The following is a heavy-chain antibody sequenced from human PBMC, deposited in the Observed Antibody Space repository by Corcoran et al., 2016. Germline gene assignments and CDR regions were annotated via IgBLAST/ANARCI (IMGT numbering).Heavy chain of an antibody. D-gene: IGHD3-9*01. CDR3: ARLGWGEFDWLSPAFDY. J-gene: IGHJ4*02. V-gene: IGHV1-18*01. Sequence: QVQLVQSGAEVKKPGASVKVSCKASGYTFTSYGISWVRQAPGQGLEWMGWISAYNGNTNYARKLQGRVTMTTDTSTSTAYMELRSLGSDDPAVYSCARLGWGEFDWLSPAFDYWGQGTLVTVSS. CDR2: ISAYNGNT. CDR1: GYTFTSYG.